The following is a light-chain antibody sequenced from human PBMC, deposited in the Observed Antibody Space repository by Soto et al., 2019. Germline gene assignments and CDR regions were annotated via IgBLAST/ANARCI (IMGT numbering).Light chain of an antibody. CDR3: QSFDISLSGWV. Sequence: QLVLTQPPSVSGAPGQRVTISCTGSSSNIGAGYDVHWYQQLPGTAPKLLIYGNSNRPSGVPDRFSGSKSGTSASLAITGLQAEDEADYYCQSFDISLSGWVFAGGTKLTVL. CDR1: SSNIGAGYD. J-gene: IGLJ3*02. V-gene: IGLV1-40*01. CDR2: GNS.